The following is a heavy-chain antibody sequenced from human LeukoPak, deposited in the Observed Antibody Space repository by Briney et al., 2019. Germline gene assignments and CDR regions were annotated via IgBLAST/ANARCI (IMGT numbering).Heavy chain of an antibody. D-gene: IGHD3-9*01. CDR2: IRYDGGNK. CDR1: GFTFSTYG. V-gene: IGHV3-30*02. J-gene: IGHJ4*02. Sequence: PGGSLRLSCAASGFTFSTYGMHWVRQAPGKGLEWVAFIRYDGGNKYYADSVKGRFTISRDNSKNTLYLQMNSLRAEDTAVYYCARANDILTGYRRPFDYWGQGTLVTVSS. CDR3: ARANDILTGYRRPFDY.